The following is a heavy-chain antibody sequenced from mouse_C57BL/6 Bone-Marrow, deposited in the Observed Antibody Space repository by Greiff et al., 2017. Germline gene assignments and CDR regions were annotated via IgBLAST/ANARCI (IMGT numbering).Heavy chain of an antibody. CDR1: GYTFTSYW. Sequence: QVQLQQPGAELVKPGASVKLSCKASGYTFTSYWLHWVKQRPGQGLEYIGMIHPNSGSTNYIEKFKSKATLTVDNSSSTAYMQLSSLTSDDSAVYYCARGGYITTVVATDYWGQGTTLTVSS. J-gene: IGHJ2*01. CDR2: IHPNSGST. V-gene: IGHV1-64*01. D-gene: IGHD1-1*01. CDR3: ARGGYITTVVATDY.